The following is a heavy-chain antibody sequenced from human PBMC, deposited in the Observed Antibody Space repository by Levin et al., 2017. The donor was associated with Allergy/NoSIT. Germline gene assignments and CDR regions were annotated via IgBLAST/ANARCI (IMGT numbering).Heavy chain of an antibody. J-gene: IGHJ4*02. Sequence: ASVKVSCKASGYTFTGYYMHWVRQAPGQGLEWMGRINPNSGGTNYAQKFQGRVTMTRDTSISTAYMELSRLRSDDTAVYYCARGRPSLVRGVIIPHFDYWGQGTLVTVSS. V-gene: IGHV1-2*06. D-gene: IGHD3-10*01. CDR3: ARGRPSLVRGVIIPHFDY. CDR1: GYTFTGYY. CDR2: INPNSGGT.